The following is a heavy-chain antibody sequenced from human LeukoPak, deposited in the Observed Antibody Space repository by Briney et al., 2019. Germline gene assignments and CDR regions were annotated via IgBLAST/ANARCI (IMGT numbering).Heavy chain of an antibody. J-gene: IGHJ3*01. D-gene: IGHD2-21*01. CDR3: VKDHSGSGRAFDV. CDR1: GFSFSGTW. V-gene: IGHV3-74*01. CDR2: MKSDGSEI. Sequence: GGSLRLSCAGSGFSFSGTWMHWLRQVPGEGPVWVSSMKSDGSEINYADSVKGRFTISRDNDRNTLHLQMNSLRVEDTAVYYCVKDHSGSGRAFDVWGQGTKVTVSA.